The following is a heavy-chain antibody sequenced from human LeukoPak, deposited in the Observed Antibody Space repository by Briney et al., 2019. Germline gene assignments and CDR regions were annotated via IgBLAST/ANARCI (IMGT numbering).Heavy chain of an antibody. CDR3: PKTAYDILTGYYNFDY. D-gene: IGHD3-9*01. V-gene: IGHV3-30*04. CDR2: ISYDGSNE. J-gene: IGHJ4*02. Sequence: SGGSLRFSCAASGFTFSSYVMHWVRQAPVNGLSWVAIISYDGSNEYYADSVKGRFTISRDNSKNTLYLQMNSLRAEDTAVYYRPKTAYDILTGYYNFDYWGQGTLVTVSS. CDR1: GFTFSSYV.